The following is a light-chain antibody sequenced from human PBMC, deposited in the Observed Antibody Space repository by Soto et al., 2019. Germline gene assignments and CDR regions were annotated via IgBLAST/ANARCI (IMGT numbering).Light chain of an antibody. CDR1: QSVSSSY. Sequence: EIVLTQSPGTLSLSPGERATLSCRASQSVSSSYLAWYQQKPGQAPRLLIYGASSGDTVIPDRFSGSGPGSDLTLTIRRQEAEDFAVYYCKQYGSSPQTFCQGTMVEIK. V-gene: IGKV3-20*01. CDR2: GAS. J-gene: IGKJ1*01. CDR3: KQYGSSPQT.